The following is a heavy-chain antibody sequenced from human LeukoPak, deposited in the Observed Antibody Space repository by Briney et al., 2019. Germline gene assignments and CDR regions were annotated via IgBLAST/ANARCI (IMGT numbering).Heavy chain of an antibody. CDR2: IYYSGST. D-gene: IGHD6-19*01. V-gene: IGHV4-59*12. CDR1: GVSISSFY. J-gene: IGHJ5*02. Sequence: TSETLSLTCTVSGVSISSFYWSWIRQPPGKGLEWIGYIYYSGSTNYNPSLKSRVTISVDTSKNQFSLKLSSVTAADTAVYYCAREGYSSGWYPNWFDPWGQGTLVTVSS. CDR3: AREGYSSGWYPNWFDP.